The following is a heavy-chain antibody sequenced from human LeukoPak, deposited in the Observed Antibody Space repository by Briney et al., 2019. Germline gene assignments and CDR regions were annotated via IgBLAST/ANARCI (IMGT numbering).Heavy chain of an antibody. Sequence: SETLSLTCAVYGGSFSGYYWSWIRQPPGKGLEWIGEINHSGSTNYNPSLKSRVTISVDTSKNQFSLKLSSVTAADTAVYYCARGVAYYYDSSGYYNYNWFDPWGQGTLVTVSS. CDR3: ARGVAYYYDSSGYYNYNWFDP. V-gene: IGHV4-34*01. D-gene: IGHD3-22*01. CDR2: INHSGST. J-gene: IGHJ5*02. CDR1: GGSFSGYY.